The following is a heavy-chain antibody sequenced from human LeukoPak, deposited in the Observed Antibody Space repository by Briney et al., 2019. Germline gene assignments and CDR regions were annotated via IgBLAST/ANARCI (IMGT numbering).Heavy chain of an antibody. Sequence: SETLSLTCAVYGGSFSGYYWSWIRQPPGKGLEWIGEINHSGSTNYNPSLKSRATISVDTSKNQFSLKLSSVTAADTAVYYCARSYYYDSNIDYWGQGTLVTVSS. CDR1: GGSFSGYY. V-gene: IGHV4-34*01. J-gene: IGHJ4*02. CDR2: INHSGST. CDR3: ARSYYYDSNIDY. D-gene: IGHD3-22*01.